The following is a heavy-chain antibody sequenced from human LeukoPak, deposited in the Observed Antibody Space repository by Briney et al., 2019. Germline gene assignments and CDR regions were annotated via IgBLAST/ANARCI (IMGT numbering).Heavy chain of an antibody. D-gene: IGHD6-13*01. J-gene: IGHJ4*02. CDR3: VGGRYSSSWQLDY. Sequence: GGSLRLSCAASGFTFSSYGMHWVRQAPGKGLEWVAFIRYDGSNKYYADSVKGRFTISRDNSKNTLYLQMNSLRAEDTAVYYCVGGRYSSSWQLDYWGQGTLVTVSS. CDR1: GFTFSSYG. CDR2: IRYDGSNK. V-gene: IGHV3-30*02.